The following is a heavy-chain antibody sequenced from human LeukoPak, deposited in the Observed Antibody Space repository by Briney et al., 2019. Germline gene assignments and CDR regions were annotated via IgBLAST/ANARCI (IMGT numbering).Heavy chain of an antibody. V-gene: IGHV3-30-3*01. Sequence: GGSLRLSCAASGFTFSSYAMHWVRQAPGKGLEWVAVISYDGSNKYYADSVKGRFTISRDNSKNTLYLQMNSLRAEDTAVYYCARGYYYYDSSGYYSEACWGQGTLVTVSS. J-gene: IGHJ4*02. CDR2: ISYDGSNK. D-gene: IGHD3-22*01. CDR1: GFTFSSYA. CDR3: ARGYYYYDSSGYYSEAC.